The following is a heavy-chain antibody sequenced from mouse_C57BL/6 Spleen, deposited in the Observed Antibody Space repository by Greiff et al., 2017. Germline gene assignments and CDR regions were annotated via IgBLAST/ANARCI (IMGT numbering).Heavy chain of an antibody. Sequence: EVKVEESGGGLVQPGESLKLSCESNEYEFPSHDMSWVRKTPEKRLELVAAINSDGGSTYYPDTMERRFIISRDNTKKTLYLQMSSLRSEDTALYYCARHGYGNYGYFDVWGTGTTVTVSS. CDR2: INSDGGST. V-gene: IGHV5-2*03. CDR1: EYEFPSHD. CDR3: ARHGYGNYGYFDV. D-gene: IGHD1-1*01. J-gene: IGHJ1*03.